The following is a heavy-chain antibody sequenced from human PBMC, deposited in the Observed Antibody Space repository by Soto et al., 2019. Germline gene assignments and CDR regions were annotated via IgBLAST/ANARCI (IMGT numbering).Heavy chain of an antibody. CDR2: IIPMLGVR. J-gene: IGHJ3*02. D-gene: IGHD2-21*01. CDR3: TIGSWSGEVFDI. Sequence: QVQLVQSGAAVKKPGSSVKVSCKDSGGTFNTYSMFWVRQAPGQGLEWMGRIIPMLGVRNYAQRFQDRVTITADKSTAPVHMELSSLRSEDTALYYCTIGSWSGEVFDIWGQGTMVTVSS. CDR1: GGTFNTYS. V-gene: IGHV1-69*02.